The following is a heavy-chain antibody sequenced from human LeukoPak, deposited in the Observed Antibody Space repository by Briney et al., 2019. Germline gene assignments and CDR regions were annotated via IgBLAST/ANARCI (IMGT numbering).Heavy chain of an antibody. D-gene: IGHD2-21*02. CDR1: GYSISSNN. Sequence: TSETLSLTCAVSGYSISSNNWWAWIRQPPGKGLEWVSTITGASGTTYYADSVKGRFTISRDNSKNTLYLQMNTLRAEDTAVYYCAVYCSGGCYSGLVWGQGTLVTVSS. J-gene: IGHJ4*02. V-gene: IGHV3-23*01. CDR3: AVYCSGGCYSGLV. CDR2: ITGASGTT.